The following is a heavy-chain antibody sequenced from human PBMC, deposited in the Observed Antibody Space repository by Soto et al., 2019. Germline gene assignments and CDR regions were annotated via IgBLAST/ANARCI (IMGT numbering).Heavy chain of an antibody. CDR3: ARDHCSSTSCYRRSFYYGMDV. V-gene: IGHV1-69*13. D-gene: IGHD2-2*01. J-gene: IGHJ6*02. Sequence: WASVKVSCKASGGTFSSYAISSVRQAPGQGLEWMGGIIPIFGTANYAQKFQGRVTITADESTSTAYMELSSLRSEDTAVYYCARDHCSSTSCYRRSFYYGMDVWGQGTTVTVCS. CDR2: IIPIFGTA. CDR1: GGTFSSYA.